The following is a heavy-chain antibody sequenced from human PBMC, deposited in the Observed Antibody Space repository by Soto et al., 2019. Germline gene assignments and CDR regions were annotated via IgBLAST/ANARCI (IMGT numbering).Heavy chain of an antibody. J-gene: IGHJ4*02. D-gene: IGHD3-9*01. CDR1: CGSISSYY. Sequence: SETLSLTCTVSCGSISSYYWSWIRQPPGKGLEWIGYIYYSGSTNYNPSLKSRVTISEDTSKNQFSLKLSSVTAADTAVYYCARESPITIFDYWGQGTLVTVSS. CDR2: IYYSGST. CDR3: ARESPITIFDY. V-gene: IGHV4-59*01.